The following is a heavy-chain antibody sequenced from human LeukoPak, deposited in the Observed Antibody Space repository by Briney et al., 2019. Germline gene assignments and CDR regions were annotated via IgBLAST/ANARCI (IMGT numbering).Heavy chain of an antibody. J-gene: IGHJ4*02. V-gene: IGHV1-69*04. CDR3: ARQGSYRGPFQY. CDR2: IIPILGIA. Sequence: SVKVSCKASGGTFSSYAISWVRQAPGQGLEWMGRIIPILGIANYAQKFQGRVTITADKSTSTAYMELSSLRSEDTAVYYCARQGSYRGPFQYWGQGTLVTVSS. D-gene: IGHD1-26*01. CDR1: GGTFSSYA.